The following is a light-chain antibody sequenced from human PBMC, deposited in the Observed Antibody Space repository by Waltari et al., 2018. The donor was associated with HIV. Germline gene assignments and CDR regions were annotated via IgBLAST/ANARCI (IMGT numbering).Light chain of an antibody. CDR2: EVS. V-gene: IGLV2-14*01. J-gene: IGLJ2*01. CDR3: SSYTSSSTLVV. Sequence: QSALTQPASVSGSPGQSITISCPGTSSAVGGYNYVSCYQQHPGKAPKLMIYEVSNRPSGVSNRFSGSKSGNTASLTISGLQAEDEADYYCSSYTSSSTLVVFGGGTKLTVL. CDR1: SSAVGGYNY.